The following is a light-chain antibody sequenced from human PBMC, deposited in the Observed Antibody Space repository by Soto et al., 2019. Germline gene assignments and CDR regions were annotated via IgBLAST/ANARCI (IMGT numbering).Light chain of an antibody. V-gene: IGKV1-39*01. CDR2: GSS. J-gene: IGKJ2*01. CDR3: QQTYITPYT. Sequence: DIQXXXXPXXLSVSVGDRVTITCRASQNIAGYLNWYQQKPGKAPELLIYGSSTLQSGVPSSFSGSGSGTDFTLTISSLQPEDFATYYCQQTYITPYTFGQGTNLEIK. CDR1: QNIAGY.